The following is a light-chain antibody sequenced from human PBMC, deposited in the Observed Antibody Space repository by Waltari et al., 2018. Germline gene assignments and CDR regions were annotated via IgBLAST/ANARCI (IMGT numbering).Light chain of an antibody. CDR2: GAS. V-gene: IGKV3-20*01. CDR3: QQYDISPLT. CDR1: QTVRTTY. J-gene: IGKJ4*01. Sequence: EIVLTQSPGTLSLSPRERATLSCRASQTVRTTYLAWYQQKPGQAPTLLIYGASSRATGIPDRFSGSGSGTDFSLTISSLEPEDFAVYYCQQYDISPLTFGGGTKVEIK.